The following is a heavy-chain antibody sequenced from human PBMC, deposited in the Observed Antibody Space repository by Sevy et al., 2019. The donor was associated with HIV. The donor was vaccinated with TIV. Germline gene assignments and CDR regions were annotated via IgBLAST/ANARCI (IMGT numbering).Heavy chain of an antibody. CDR1: GFAFSSYG. Sequence: GGSLRLSCAASGFAFSSYGFHWVRQAPGEGLEWVAFIRSDGSDKNYADSVKGRFTISRDNSKKTLNLQLNSLRTDDTAVYYCAKDLGTISGVVILPSVHYYAMEVWGQGTTVTVSS. CDR3: AKDLGTISGVVILPSVHYYAMEV. D-gene: IGHD3-3*01. CDR2: IRSDGSDK. J-gene: IGHJ6*02. V-gene: IGHV3-30*02.